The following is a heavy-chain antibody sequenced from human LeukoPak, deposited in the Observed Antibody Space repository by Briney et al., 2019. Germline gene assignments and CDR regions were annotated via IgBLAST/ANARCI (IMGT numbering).Heavy chain of an antibody. CDR3: AKELWEGSGYLDY. V-gene: IGHV3-7*03. CDR2: VKGDGSAT. J-gene: IGHJ4*02. CDR1: GFIFTDYW. D-gene: IGHD3-3*01. Sequence: GGSLRLSCAAPGFIFTDYWMNWVRQAPGRGLEWLASVKGDGSATSYVDSVKGRFTISRDNSKNTLSLQMNSLKAEDTALYYCAKELWEGSGYLDYWGQGILVTVSS.